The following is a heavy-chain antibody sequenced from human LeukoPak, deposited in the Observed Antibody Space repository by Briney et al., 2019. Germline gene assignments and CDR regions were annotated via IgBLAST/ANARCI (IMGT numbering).Heavy chain of an antibody. V-gene: IGHV4-59*01. D-gene: IGHD3-10*01. J-gene: IGHJ4*02. CDR3: AREGRYYGSASSI. Sequence: SETLSLTCTVSGGSISSYYWSWMRQPPGKGLEWVGYIYYSGSTNYNPSLKSRVTISVDTSKNQFSLKLSSVTPADTAVYYCAREGRYYGSASSIWGQGTLVTVSS. CDR1: GGSISSYY. CDR2: IYYSGST.